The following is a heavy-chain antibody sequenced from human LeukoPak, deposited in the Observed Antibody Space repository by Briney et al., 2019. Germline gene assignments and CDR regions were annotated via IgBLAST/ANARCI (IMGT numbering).Heavy chain of an antibody. CDR2: IDPNSGDT. D-gene: IGHD3-22*01. J-gene: IGHJ4*02. CDR1: GYSFTGYF. V-gene: IGHV1-2*02. CDR3: ARSGSTGYSLDY. Sequence: ASVKVSCKASGYSFTGYFIHWVRQAPGQGLEGMGCIDPNSGDTKYAQKFQGRVCMPRDTSTRTAYMELSRLRSDDTAVYFCARSGSTGYSLDYWGQGTLVTVSS.